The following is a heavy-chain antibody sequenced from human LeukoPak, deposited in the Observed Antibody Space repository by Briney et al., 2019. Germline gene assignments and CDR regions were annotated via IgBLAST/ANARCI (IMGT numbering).Heavy chain of an antibody. CDR2: LSGGGDST. Sequence: GGSLRLSCGASGFTFSNYAMYWVRQAPGKGLEWVSGLSGGGDSTYYADSVKGRFTISRDNSKNTLYLQMNSLRAEDTAVYYCAGRGPSGYYNNWFDPWGQGTLVTVSS. D-gene: IGHD3-22*01. CDR3: AGRGPSGYYNNWFDP. J-gene: IGHJ5*02. CDR1: GFTFSNYA. V-gene: IGHV3-23*01.